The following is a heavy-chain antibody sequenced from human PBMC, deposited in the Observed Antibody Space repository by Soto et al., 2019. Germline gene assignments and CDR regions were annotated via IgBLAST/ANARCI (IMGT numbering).Heavy chain of an antibody. CDR1: GGSISSYY. CDR2: IYYSGST. Sequence: PSETLSLTCTVSGGSISSYYWSWIRQPPGKGLEWIGYIYYSGSTNYNPFLKSRVTISVDTSKNQFSLKLSSVTAADTAVYYCARGRGMGDPARPRNAFDIWGQGTMATVS. D-gene: IGHD1-26*01. V-gene: IGHV4-59*01. CDR3: ARGRGMGDPARPRNAFDI. J-gene: IGHJ3*02.